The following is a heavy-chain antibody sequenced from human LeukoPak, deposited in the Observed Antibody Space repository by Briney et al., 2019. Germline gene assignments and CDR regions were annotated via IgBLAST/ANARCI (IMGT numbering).Heavy chain of an antibody. D-gene: IGHD3-10*01. J-gene: IGHJ5*02. Sequence: ASVKVSCKASGYTFTSYGISWVRQAPGQGLEWMGWISAYNGNTNYAQKLQCRVTMTTDTSTSTAYMELRSLRSDDTAVYYCAREGVKDYYGSGSEYNWFDPWGQGTLVTVSS. CDR3: AREGVKDYYGSGSEYNWFDP. CDR2: ISAYNGNT. CDR1: GYTFTSYG. V-gene: IGHV1-18*01.